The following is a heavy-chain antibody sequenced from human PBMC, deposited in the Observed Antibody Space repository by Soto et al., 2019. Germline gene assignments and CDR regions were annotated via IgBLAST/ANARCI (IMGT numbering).Heavy chain of an antibody. J-gene: IGHJ6*03. CDR2: ISAYNGNT. V-gene: IGHV1-18*01. CDR3: AREIMVYATNYYYYYMDV. CDR1: GYTFTSYG. D-gene: IGHD2-8*01. Sequence: QVQLVQSGAEVKKPGASVKVSCKASGYTFTSYGISWVRQAPGQGLEWMGWISAYNGNTNYAQKLQRRVTMTTDTSTSTAYMELGILRSDDTAVYYCAREIMVYATNYYYYYMDVWGKGTTVTVSS.